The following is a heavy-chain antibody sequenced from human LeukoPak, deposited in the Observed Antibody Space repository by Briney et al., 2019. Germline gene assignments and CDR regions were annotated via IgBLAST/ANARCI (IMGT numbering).Heavy chain of an antibody. CDR3: AEIRSWRGY. D-gene: IGHD6-13*01. V-gene: IGHV4-34*01. J-gene: IGHJ4*02. CDR1: GGSFSGYY. CDR2: INHSGGT. Sequence: PSETLSLTCAVYGGSFSGYYWSWIRQPSGKGLEWIGEINHSGGTNYNPSLKSRVTILLDTSKNQFSLKLTSVTAADTAVYYCAEIRSWRGYWGQGTLVTVSS.